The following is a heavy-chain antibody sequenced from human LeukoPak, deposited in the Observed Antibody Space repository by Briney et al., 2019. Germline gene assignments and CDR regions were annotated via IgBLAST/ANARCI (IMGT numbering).Heavy chain of an antibody. CDR3: ASLTYYDFWSGYYTNFDY. V-gene: IGHV4-39*01. CDR2: IYYSGST. Sequence: ASETLALTCTVSVGSISSNSYYWGWIRQPPGKGLGWIGSIYYSGSTYYNPSLKSRVTISVDTSKNQFSLKLSSVTAADTAVYYCASLTYYDFWSGYYTNFDYWGQGTLVTVSS. J-gene: IGHJ4*02. CDR1: VGSISSNSYY. D-gene: IGHD3-3*01.